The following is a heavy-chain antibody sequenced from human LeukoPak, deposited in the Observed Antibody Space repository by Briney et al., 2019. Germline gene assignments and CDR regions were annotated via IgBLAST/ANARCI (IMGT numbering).Heavy chain of an antibody. J-gene: IGHJ3*02. CDR2: ISTSIDSA. Sequence: PGGSLRLSCAASGFTFSSYAMNWVRQAPGKGLEWVSTISTSIDSAFYADTVKGRFTISRDNSKNTLYLQMNSLRAEDTAIYYCAKRGSDGWGAFDIWGQGTMVTASS. CDR1: GFTFSSYA. V-gene: IGHV3-23*01. CDR3: AKRGSDGWGAFDI. D-gene: IGHD3-10*01.